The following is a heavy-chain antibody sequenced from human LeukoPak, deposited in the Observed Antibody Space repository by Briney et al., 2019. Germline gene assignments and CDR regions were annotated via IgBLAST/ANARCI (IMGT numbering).Heavy chain of an antibody. CDR2: ISSSSTTI. J-gene: IGHJ4*02. Sequence: GGSLRLSCAASGFTLSYYSMNWVRQAPGKGLDWVSYISSSSTTIYYADSVKGRFTMSRDNAKNSLYLQMNSLRAGDSAVYYCVRDSRHVPAYWGQGILVTVSS. CDR3: VRDSRHVPAY. CDR1: GFTLSYYS. V-gene: IGHV3-48*04.